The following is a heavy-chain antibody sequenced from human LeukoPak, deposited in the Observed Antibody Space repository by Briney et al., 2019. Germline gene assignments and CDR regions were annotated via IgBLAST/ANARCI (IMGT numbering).Heavy chain of an antibody. V-gene: IGHV3-30*04. CDR1: GFTFSSYA. CDR2: ISYDGSNK. D-gene: IGHD3-10*01. CDR3: AVGRYYYGSGSYYDLDY. J-gene: IGHJ4*02. Sequence: GRSLRLSCAASGFTFSSYAMHWVRQAPGKGLEWVAVISYDGSNKYYADSVKGRFTISRDNSKNTLYLQMNSLRAEDTAVYYCAVGRYYYGSGSYYDLDYWGQGTLVTVSS.